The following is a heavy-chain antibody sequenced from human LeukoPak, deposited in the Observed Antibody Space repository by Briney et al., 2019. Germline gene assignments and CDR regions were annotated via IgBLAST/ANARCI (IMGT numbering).Heavy chain of an antibody. CDR1: GYTFTGYY. Sequence: ASVKVSCKASGYTFTGYYMHWVRQAPGQGLERMGWINPSSGGTNYAQKFQGRVTVTRDTSISTAYMELSRLRSDDTAVYYCARARGVGATAWFDPGGQATLVTVSA. J-gene: IGHJ5*02. D-gene: IGHD1-26*01. V-gene: IGHV1-2*02. CDR3: ARARGVGATAWFDP. CDR2: INPSSGGT.